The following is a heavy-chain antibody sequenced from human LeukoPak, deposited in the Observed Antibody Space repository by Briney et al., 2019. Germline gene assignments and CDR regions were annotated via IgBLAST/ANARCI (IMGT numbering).Heavy chain of an antibody. CDR3: ASSTYYYDSSGTRHWYFDL. D-gene: IGHD3-22*01. J-gene: IGHJ2*01. V-gene: IGHV3-48*01. CDR2: ISISSTTI. CDR1: GFTFSSYN. Sequence: PGGPLRLSCAASGFTFSSYNMNWVRQAPGKGLEWVSYISISSTTIYYADSVKVRFTISRDNGKNSLSLQMNSLRAEDTAVYYCASSTYYYDSSGTRHWYFDLWGRGTLVTVSS.